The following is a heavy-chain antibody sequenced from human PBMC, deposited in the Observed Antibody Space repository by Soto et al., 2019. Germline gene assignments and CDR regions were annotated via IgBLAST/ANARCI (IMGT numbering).Heavy chain of an antibody. D-gene: IGHD6-19*01. V-gene: IGHV1-69*01. CDR2: SIPIFGTA. Sequence: QVQLVQSGAEVKKPGSSVKVSCKASGGTFSSYAISWVRQAPGQGLEWMGGSIPIFGTANYAQKFQGRVTITADESTSTAYMELSSLRSEDTAVYYCARVPGYSSGWYFVLTRTSYYYGMDVWGQGTTVTVSS. CDR1: GGTFSSYA. CDR3: ARVPGYSSGWYFVLTRTSYYYGMDV. J-gene: IGHJ6*02.